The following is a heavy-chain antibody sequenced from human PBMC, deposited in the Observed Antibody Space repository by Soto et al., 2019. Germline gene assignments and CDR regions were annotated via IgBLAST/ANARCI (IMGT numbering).Heavy chain of an antibody. Sequence: PGESLKISCKGSGYSFTSYWIGWVRQMPGKGLEWMGIIYPGDSDTRYSPSFQGQVTISADKSISTAYLQWSSLKASDTAMYYCARSRSYDILTGYSYYYYGMDVWGQGTTVTVS. CDR1: GYSFTSYW. J-gene: IGHJ6*02. CDR2: IYPGDSDT. CDR3: ARSRSYDILTGYSYYYYGMDV. V-gene: IGHV5-51*01. D-gene: IGHD3-9*01.